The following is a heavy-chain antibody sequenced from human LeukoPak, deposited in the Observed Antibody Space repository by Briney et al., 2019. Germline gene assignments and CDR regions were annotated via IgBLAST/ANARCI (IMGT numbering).Heavy chain of an antibody. J-gene: IGHJ3*02. Sequence: GGSLRLSCAASGFTFSSYWMSWVRQAPGKGLEWVANIKQDGSEKYYVDSVKGRFTISRDNAKNSLYLQMNSLIAEDTAVYYCARDKMWLGSDAFDIWGQGTMVTVSS. CDR1: GFTFSSYW. D-gene: IGHD6-19*01. CDR2: IKQDGSEK. CDR3: ARDKMWLGSDAFDI. V-gene: IGHV3-7*01.